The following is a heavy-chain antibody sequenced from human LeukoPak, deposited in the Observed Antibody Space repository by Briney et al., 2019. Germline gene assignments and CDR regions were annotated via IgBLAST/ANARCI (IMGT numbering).Heavy chain of an antibody. J-gene: IGHJ5*02. Sequence: GASVKVSCKASGGTFSSYAISWVRQAPGQGLEWMGGFIPIFGTANYAQKFQGRVTITADESTSTAYVELSSLRSEDTAVYYCARDFSSSWYYWFDPWGQGTLVTVSS. D-gene: IGHD6-13*01. CDR1: GGTFSSYA. CDR3: ARDFSSSWYYWFDP. CDR2: FIPIFGTA. V-gene: IGHV1-69*13.